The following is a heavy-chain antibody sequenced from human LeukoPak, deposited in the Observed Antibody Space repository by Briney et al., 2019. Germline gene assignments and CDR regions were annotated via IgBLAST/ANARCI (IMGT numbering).Heavy chain of an antibody. CDR2: ISSGSSTI. Sequence: GGSLRLSCAASGFTFSSYSMNWVRQAPGKGLEWVSYISSGSSTIYYADSVKGRFTVSRDNAKNSLYLQMNSLRAGDTAVYYCARFWSGNYWGQGTLVTVSS. J-gene: IGHJ4*02. V-gene: IGHV3-48*01. D-gene: IGHD3-3*01. CDR3: ARFWSGNY. CDR1: GFTFSSYS.